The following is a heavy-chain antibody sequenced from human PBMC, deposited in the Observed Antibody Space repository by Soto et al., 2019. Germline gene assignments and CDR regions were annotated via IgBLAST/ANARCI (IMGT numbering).Heavy chain of an antibody. CDR2: TPGSGGSA. CDR3: AKGGSSGWFYFEF. J-gene: IGHJ4*02. Sequence: CSASGFTFGTYAMNWVRQAPGKGLEWVSSTPGSGGSAYYADSVRGRFTISRDNSKNTVYLQLDSLRPEDSAIYYCAKGGSSGWFYFEFWGQGTQVTVSS. CDR1: GFTFGTYA. D-gene: IGHD6-19*01. V-gene: IGHV3-23*01.